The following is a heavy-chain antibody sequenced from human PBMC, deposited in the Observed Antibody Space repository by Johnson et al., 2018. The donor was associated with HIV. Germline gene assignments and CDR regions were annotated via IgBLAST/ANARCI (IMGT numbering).Heavy chain of an antibody. D-gene: IGHD7-27*01. Sequence: VQLVESGGGLVQPGGSLRLSCAASGFTFSSYWMSWVRQAPGKGLEWVADIKQDGSEKYYLDPVKGRFTISRDNARKSLYLQMNSLKTEDTAVYYCTTVMGISYDAFDIWGQGTMVTVSS. CDR2: IKQDGSEK. CDR3: TTVMGISYDAFDI. J-gene: IGHJ3*02. CDR1: GFTFSSYW. V-gene: IGHV3-7*05.